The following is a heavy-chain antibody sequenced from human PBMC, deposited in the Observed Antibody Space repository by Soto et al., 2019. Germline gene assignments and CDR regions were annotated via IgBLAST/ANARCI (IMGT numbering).Heavy chain of an antibody. J-gene: IGHJ4*02. Sequence: QVQLVQSGAEVKKPGASVKVSCEDSGYTFNNYAMHWVRQAPGQRLEWMGYISGGNGNTKYSEKLEGRVAITRDTSASTDYLELSSLSSEDTAVYYCARWSGYDYYFDYWGQGTLVIVSS. CDR3: ARWSGYDYYFDY. V-gene: IGHV1-3*01. D-gene: IGHD5-12*01. CDR1: GYTFNNYA. CDR2: ISGGNGNT.